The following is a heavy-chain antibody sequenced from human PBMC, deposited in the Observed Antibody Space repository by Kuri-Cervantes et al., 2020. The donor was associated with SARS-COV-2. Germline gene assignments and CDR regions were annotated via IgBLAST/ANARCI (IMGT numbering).Heavy chain of an antibody. CDR1: GGNFRSSA. D-gene: IGHD6-13*01. Sequence: SVKVSCKASGGNFRSSAINWVRQAPGQGLEWMGGIIPLFGRGNYAQRFQDRVTITADESTNTVFMELNNLRSEDTAMFYCASPSPPSSDRPIAPPGDTPFYFWGQGTLVTVSS. J-gene: IGHJ4*02. V-gene: IGHV1-69*13. CDR3: ASPSPPSSDRPIAPPGDTPFYF. CDR2: IIPLFGRG.